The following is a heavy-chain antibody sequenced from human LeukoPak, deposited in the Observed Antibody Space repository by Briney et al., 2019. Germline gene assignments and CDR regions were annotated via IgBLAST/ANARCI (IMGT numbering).Heavy chain of an antibody. CDR2: IYTSGST. D-gene: IGHD3-10*01. Sequence: SETLSHTCTVSGGSISSYYWSWIRQPAGKGLEWIGRIYTSGSTNYNPSLKSRVTMSVDTSKNQFSLKLSSVTAADTAVYYCARAKVLLWFGELLSYYFDYWGQGTLVTVSS. J-gene: IGHJ4*02. V-gene: IGHV4-4*07. CDR3: ARAKVLLWFGELLSYYFDY. CDR1: GGSISSYY.